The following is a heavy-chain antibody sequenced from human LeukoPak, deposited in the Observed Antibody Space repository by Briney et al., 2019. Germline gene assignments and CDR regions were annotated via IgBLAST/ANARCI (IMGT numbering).Heavy chain of an antibody. CDR3: ATGSIVVSYYYYYYGMDV. J-gene: IGHJ6*04. Sequence: GGSLRLSCAASGFTLSNDCMSWVRQAPGKGLEWVGPIKSKTDGTTTEYAAAVKGRFTISRDDSKNLLYLQMNSLKTEDTAVYYCATGSIVVSYYYYYYGMDVWGKGTTATVS. V-gene: IGHV3-15*01. CDR1: GFTLSNDC. D-gene: IGHD3-22*01. CDR2: IKSKTDGTTT.